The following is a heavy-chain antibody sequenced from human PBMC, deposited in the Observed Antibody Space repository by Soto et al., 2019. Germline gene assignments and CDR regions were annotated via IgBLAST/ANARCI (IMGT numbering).Heavy chain of an antibody. J-gene: IGHJ4*02. Sequence: EVQLVESGGGLVKPGGSLRLSCAASGFTFSNAWMNWVRQAPGKGLEWVGRIKSKTDGGTTDYAAPVKGRFTISRDDSKNTLYLQMNSLKTEDTAVYYCTTDPGTVTTQGESFGGSDFDYWGQGTLVTVSS. CDR3: TTDPGTVTTQGESFGGSDFDY. CDR1: GFTFSNAW. CDR2: IKSKTDGGTT. D-gene: IGHD4-17*01. V-gene: IGHV3-15*07.